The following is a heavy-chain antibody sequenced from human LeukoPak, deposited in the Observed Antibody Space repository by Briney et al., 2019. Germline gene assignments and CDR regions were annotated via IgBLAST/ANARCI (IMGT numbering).Heavy chain of an antibody. CDR1: GFTFSSYS. CDR2: ISGSGGST. CDR3: AKVGAPGTYYYYGMDV. Sequence: GGSLRLSCAASGFTFSSYSMNWVRQAPGKGLEWVSAISGSGGSTYYADSVKGRFTISRDNSKNTLYLQMNSLRAEDTAVYYCAKVGAPGTYYYYGMDVWGQGTTVTVSS. J-gene: IGHJ6*02. V-gene: IGHV3-23*01. D-gene: IGHD3-16*01.